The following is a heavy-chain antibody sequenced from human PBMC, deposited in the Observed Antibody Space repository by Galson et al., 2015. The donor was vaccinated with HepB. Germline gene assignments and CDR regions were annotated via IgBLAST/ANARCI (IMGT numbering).Heavy chain of an antibody. D-gene: IGHD2-2*01. CDR3: ARSLEVVPSGIDY. Sequence: SLRLSCAASGFTFSSYSMNWVRQAPGKGLEWVSSISSSSSYIYYADSVKGRFTISRDNAKNSLYLQMNSLRAEDTAVYYCARSLEVVPSGIDYWGQGTLVTVSS. V-gene: IGHV3-21*01. J-gene: IGHJ4*02. CDR1: GFTFSSYS. CDR2: ISSSSSYI.